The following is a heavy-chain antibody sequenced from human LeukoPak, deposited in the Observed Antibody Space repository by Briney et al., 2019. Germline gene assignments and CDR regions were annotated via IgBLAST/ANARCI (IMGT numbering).Heavy chain of an antibody. Sequence: PGGSLRLSCAASGFTFSNFWMSWVRQAPGKGLEWVANIRQDGSEKYYVDSVKGRLTISRDNAKNSLYLQMNSLRAEDTAVYYCVRDWYSPNDSDYWGQGTLVTVSS. J-gene: IGHJ4*02. CDR1: GFTFSNFW. D-gene: IGHD1-14*01. CDR3: VRDWYSPNDSDY. V-gene: IGHV3-7*01. CDR2: IRQDGSEK.